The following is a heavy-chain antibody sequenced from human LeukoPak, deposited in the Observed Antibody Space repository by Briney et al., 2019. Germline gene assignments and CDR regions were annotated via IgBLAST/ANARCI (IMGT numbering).Heavy chain of an antibody. CDR2: ISYDGSNK. Sequence: TGGSLRLSCAASGFTFSSYAMHWVRQAPGKGLEWVAVISYDGSNKYYADSVKGRFTISRDNSKNTLYLQMNSLRAEDTAVYYCARVSDYWGQGTLVTVSS. J-gene: IGHJ4*02. CDR3: ARVSDY. V-gene: IGHV3-30-3*01. CDR1: GFTFSSYA.